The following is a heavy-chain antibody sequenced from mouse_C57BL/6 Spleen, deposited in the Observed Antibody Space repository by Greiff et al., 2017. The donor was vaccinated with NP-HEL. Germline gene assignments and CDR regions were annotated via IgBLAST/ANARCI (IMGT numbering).Heavy chain of an antibody. CDR1: GYAFTNYL. D-gene: IGHD2-4*01. CDR3: AKSHYDYDEGFAY. V-gene: IGHV1-54*01. J-gene: IGHJ3*01. Sequence: VQLQQSGAELVRPGTSVKVSCKASGYAFTNYLIEWVKQRPGQGLEWIGVINPGSGGTNYNEKFKGKATLTADKSSSTAYMQLSSLTAEDSAVYFCAKSHYDYDEGFAYWGQGTLVTVSA. CDR2: INPGSGGT.